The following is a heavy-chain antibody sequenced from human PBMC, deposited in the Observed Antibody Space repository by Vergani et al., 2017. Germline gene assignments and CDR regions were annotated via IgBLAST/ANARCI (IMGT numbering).Heavy chain of an antibody. V-gene: IGHV1-69*12. CDR3: ATNLDIVATIGPAPYYYYYMDV. J-gene: IGHJ6*03. D-gene: IGHD5-12*01. Sequence: QVQLVQSGAEVKKPGSSVKVSCKASGGTFSSYAISWVRQAPGQGLEWMGGIIPIFGTANYAQKFQGRVTITADESTSTAYMGLSSLRSEDTAVYYCATNLDIVATIGPAPYYYYYMDVWGKGTTVTVSS. CDR2: IIPIFGTA. CDR1: GGTFSSYA.